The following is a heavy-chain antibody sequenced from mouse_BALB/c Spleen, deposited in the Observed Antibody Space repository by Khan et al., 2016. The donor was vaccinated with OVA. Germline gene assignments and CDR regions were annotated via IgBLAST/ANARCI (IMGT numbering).Heavy chain of an antibody. CDR1: GFNINDTY. J-gene: IGHJ4*01. D-gene: IGHD2-1*01. CDR3: ARNGIYYYAMDY. CDR2: IDPANGNT. V-gene: IGHV14-3*02. Sequence: VQLQQPGAELVKPAPSVKLSCTASGFNINDTYMHWVKQRPAQGLVWIGRIDPANGNTKYDPKFQGQATITADTSSNPAYLQLSCLTSEDTAVYYCARNGIYYYAMDYWGQGTSVTVSS.